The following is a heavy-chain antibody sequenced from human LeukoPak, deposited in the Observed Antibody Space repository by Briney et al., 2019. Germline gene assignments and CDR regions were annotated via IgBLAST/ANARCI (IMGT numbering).Heavy chain of an antibody. CDR2: ISGSGGST. J-gene: IGHJ4*02. Sequence: GGSLRLSCAASGFTFSSYAMSWVRQAPGKGLEWVSAISGSGGSTYYADSVKGRFTISRDNSKNTLYLQMNSLRAEDTAVYYCAKDRGGSSSWTPRFYFDYWGQGTLVTVSS. CDR3: AKDRGGSSSWTPRFYFDY. V-gene: IGHV3-23*01. D-gene: IGHD6-13*01. CDR1: GFTFSSYA.